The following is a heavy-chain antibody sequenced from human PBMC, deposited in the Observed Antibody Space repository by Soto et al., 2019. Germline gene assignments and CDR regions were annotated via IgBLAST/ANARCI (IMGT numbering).Heavy chain of an antibody. J-gene: IGHJ5*02. CDR2: IYYSGST. D-gene: IGHD3-10*01. Sequence: QVQLQESGPRLVKPSETLSLTCTVSGGSISSSYWSWIRQPPGKGLEWIGYIYYSGSTNYNPSLKGRVTILVDTSKNQFSLKLSSVTAADTAVYYCSRGGVNWFDPWGQGTLVTVSS. CDR3: SRGGVNWFDP. CDR1: GGSISSSY. V-gene: IGHV4-59*01.